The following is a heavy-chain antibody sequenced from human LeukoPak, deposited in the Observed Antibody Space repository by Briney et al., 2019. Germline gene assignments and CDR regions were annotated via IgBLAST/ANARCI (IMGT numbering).Heavy chain of an antibody. D-gene: IGHD3-9*01. CDR3: ARSRGYFDSFDP. V-gene: IGHV3-66*01. J-gene: IGHJ5*02. Sequence: GGSLRLSCAASGFTSRTNYMSWVRQAPGKGLEGVSVIDSGDGTYFSDSVKGRFTISRDNSKNTLYLQMNSLRAEDTAVYYCARSRGYFDSFDPWGQGTLVTVSS. CDR2: IDSGDGT. CDR1: GFTSRTNY.